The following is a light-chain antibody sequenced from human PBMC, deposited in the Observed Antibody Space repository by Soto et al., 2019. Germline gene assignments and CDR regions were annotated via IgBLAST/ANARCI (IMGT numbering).Light chain of an antibody. CDR2: KAS. CDR3: QQYYSYWT. Sequence: DIQMTQSPSTLSASVGDRVTITCRASQSISSWLAWYQHKPAKAPKLLIHKASSLESGVPSRFSGSGSWTEFTLPISSLQPDYFSTYYCQQYYSYWTFGQGTKVEI. V-gene: IGKV1-5*03. CDR1: QSISSW. J-gene: IGKJ1*01.